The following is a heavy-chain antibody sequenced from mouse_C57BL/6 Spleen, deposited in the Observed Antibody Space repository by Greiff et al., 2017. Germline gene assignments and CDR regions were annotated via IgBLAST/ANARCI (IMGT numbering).Heavy chain of an antibody. CDR2: IYPRDGST. J-gene: IGHJ2*01. D-gene: IGHD1-1*01. CDR1: GYTFTSYD. Sequence: VQLQQSGPELVKPGASVKLSCKASGYTFTSYDINWVKQRHGKGLEWIGGIYPRDGSTKYNEKFKGKATLTVDTSSSTAYMERHSLTSEDSAVYFCARTVYYGSSRDFDDWGQGTTLTFSS. V-gene: IGHV1-85*01. CDR3: ARTVYYGSSRDFDD.